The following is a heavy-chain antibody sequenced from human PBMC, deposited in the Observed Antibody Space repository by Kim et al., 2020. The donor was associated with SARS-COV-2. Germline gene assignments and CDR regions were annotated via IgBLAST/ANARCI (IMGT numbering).Heavy chain of an antibody. Sequence: GGSLRLSCAASGFTVSSNYMSWVRQAPGKGLEWVSVIYSGGSTYYADSVKGRFTISRDNSKNTLYLQMNSLRAEDTAVYYCARDDQIGGKSFDYWGQGTLVTVSS. CDR3: ARDDQIGGKSFDY. CDR2: IYSGGST. V-gene: IGHV3-53*01. CDR1: GFTVSSNY. D-gene: IGHD3-16*01. J-gene: IGHJ4*02.